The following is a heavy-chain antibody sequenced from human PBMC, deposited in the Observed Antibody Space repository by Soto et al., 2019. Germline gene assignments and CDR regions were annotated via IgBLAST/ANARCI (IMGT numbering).Heavy chain of an antibody. J-gene: IGHJ4*02. Sequence: GGSLRLSCTASGFTFGDYAMSWVRQAPGKGLEWVGFIRSKAYGGTTEYAASVKGRFTISRDDPKSIAYLQMNSLKTEDTAVYYCTSLDCSGGSCYYWGQGTLVTVSS. D-gene: IGHD2-15*01. CDR2: IRSKAYGGTT. CDR1: GFTFGDYA. V-gene: IGHV3-49*04. CDR3: TSLDCSGGSCYY.